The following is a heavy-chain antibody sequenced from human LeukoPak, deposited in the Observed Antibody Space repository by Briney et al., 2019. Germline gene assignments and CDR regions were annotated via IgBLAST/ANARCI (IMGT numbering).Heavy chain of an antibody. CDR2: IYNGGII. J-gene: IGHJ5*02. V-gene: IGHV4-4*07. Sequence: SETLSLTCTVSGDSISRYYWSWIRQPAGKGLEWIGRIYNGGIITYNPSLKSRVTMSIDTSNNQSSLRLRFVTAADTAVYYCARDSGTTGEVKFDPWGQGTLVTVSS. CDR3: ARDSGTTGEVKFDP. D-gene: IGHD3-10*01. CDR1: GDSISRYY.